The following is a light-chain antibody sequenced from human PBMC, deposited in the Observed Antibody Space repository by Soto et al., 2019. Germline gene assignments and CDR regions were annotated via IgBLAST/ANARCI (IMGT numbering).Light chain of an antibody. J-gene: IGKJ4*01. V-gene: IGKV3-11*01. Sequence: EIVLTQSPATLSLSPGERATLSCRASQSVSSYLAWYQQKPGQAPRLLIYDASNRATGIPARFSGSGSGTYFTLTISSLAPEDFAVYYCQQRSNWPLTFGGGTKLEIK. CDR3: QQRSNWPLT. CDR2: DAS. CDR1: QSVSSY.